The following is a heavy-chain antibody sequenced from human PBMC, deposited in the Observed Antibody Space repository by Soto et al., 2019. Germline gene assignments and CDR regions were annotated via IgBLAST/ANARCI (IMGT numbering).Heavy chain of an antibody. CDR2: VYYRGRS. V-gene: IGHV4-39*01. J-gene: IGHJ4*02. CDR3: VSQRTSVLTQAYFDY. D-gene: IGHD2-8*01. Sequence: TLSLTCTVSGGSVSNSNYYWGWIRQSPGKGLEWIGSVYYRGRSYSKSSVKSRVTISVDTSKNQFSLNLNSVTASDTAVYYCVSQRTSVLTQAYFDYWGPGALVTVSS. CDR1: GGSVSNSNYY.